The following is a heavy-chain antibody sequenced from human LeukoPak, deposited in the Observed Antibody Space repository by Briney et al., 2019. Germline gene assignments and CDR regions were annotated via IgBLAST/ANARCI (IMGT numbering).Heavy chain of an antibody. CDR2: ISSSGGTT. CDR1: GFPFSSYA. J-gene: IGHJ1*01. V-gene: IGHV3-64*04. CDR3: AKDSDVGVGGDFQH. Sequence: GGSLRLSCSASGFPFSSYAMHWVRQAPGKGLEYVSAISSSGGTTYYADSVKGRFTISRDNSKNTLYLQMNSLRAEDTAVYYCAKDSDVGVGGDFQHWGQGTLVTVSS. D-gene: IGHD1-26*01.